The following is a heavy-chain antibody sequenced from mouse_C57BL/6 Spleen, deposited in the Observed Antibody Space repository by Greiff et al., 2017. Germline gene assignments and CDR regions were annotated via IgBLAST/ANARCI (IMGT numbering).Heavy chain of an antibody. CDR1: GYTFTDYE. J-gene: IGHJ4*01. CDR3: ARRGATVVATPAMDY. V-gene: IGHV1-15*01. Sequence: QVQLQQSGAELVRPGASVTLSCKASGYTFTDYEMHWVKQTPVHGLEWIGAIDPETGGTAYNQKFKGKAILTADKSSSTAYMELRSLTSEDSAVYYCARRGATVVATPAMDYWGQGTSVTVSS. CDR2: IDPETGGT. D-gene: IGHD1-1*01.